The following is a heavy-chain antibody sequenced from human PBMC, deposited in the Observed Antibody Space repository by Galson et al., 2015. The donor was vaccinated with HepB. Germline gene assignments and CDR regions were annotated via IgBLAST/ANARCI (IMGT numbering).Heavy chain of an antibody. J-gene: IGHJ4*02. D-gene: IGHD1-26*01. CDR2: IYRGGGT. CDR3: TTEIVGATQRAEEGY. V-gene: IGHV3-53*01. CDR1: GFTVSSHY. Sequence: SLRLSCAASGFTVSSHYMSWVRQAPGKGLEWVSVIYRGGGTDYADSVKGRFTISRDNSKNTLYLQMNSLKTEDTAVYYCTTEIVGATQRAEEGYWGQGTLVTVSS.